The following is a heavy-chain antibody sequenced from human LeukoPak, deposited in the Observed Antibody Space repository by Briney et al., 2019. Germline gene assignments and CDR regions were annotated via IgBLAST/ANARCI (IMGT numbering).Heavy chain of an antibody. V-gene: IGHV4-4*02. CDR2: IYHSGST. J-gene: IGHJ5*02. Sequence: SGTLSLTCAVSGGSISSSNWWSWVRQPPGKGLEWIGEIYHSGSTNYNPSLKSRVTMSVDTSKNQFSLKLSSVTAADTAVYYCARDPGEFLSSSNNWFDPWGQGTLVTVSS. D-gene: IGHD6-6*01. CDR1: GGSISSSNW. CDR3: ARDPGEFLSSSNNWFDP.